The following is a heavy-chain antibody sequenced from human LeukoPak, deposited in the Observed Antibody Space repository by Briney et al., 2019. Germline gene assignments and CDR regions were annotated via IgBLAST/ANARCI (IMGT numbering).Heavy chain of an antibody. CDR3: ARPYYYDSSGYEGGAFDI. CDR2: IYPGDSDT. CDR1: GYSFTSYW. Sequence: GESLKISCMGSGYSFTSYWIGWVRQMPGKGLEWMGIIYPGDSDTRYSPSFQGQVTISADKSISTAYLQWSSLKASDTAMYYCARPYYYDSSGYEGGAFDIWGQGTMVTVSS. V-gene: IGHV5-51*01. J-gene: IGHJ3*02. D-gene: IGHD3-22*01.